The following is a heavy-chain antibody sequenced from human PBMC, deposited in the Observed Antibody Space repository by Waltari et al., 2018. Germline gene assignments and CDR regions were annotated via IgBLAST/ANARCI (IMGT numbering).Heavy chain of an antibody. J-gene: IGHJ6*03. D-gene: IGHD3-3*01. CDR1: GVSISSYY. CDR2: IYYSGST. Sequence: QVQLQESGPGLVKPSETLSLTCTVSGVSISSYYWSWIRQPPGKGLEWIGYIYYSGSTNDNPCLKCRFIISVDTSKNQFSLKLSSVTAADTAVYYCARGVDFWSGYYYYYMDVWGKGTTVTVSS. CDR3: ARGVDFWSGYYYYYMDV. V-gene: IGHV4-59*01.